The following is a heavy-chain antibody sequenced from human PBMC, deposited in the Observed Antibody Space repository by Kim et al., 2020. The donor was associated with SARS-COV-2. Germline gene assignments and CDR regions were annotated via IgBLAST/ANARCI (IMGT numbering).Heavy chain of an antibody. V-gene: IGHV1-8*01. Sequence: ASVKVSCKPSGYTFTSNDISWVRQATGQGLEWMGWVKTDGGDTVYAQKFQGRIIMAWNTSTSTAYMELSGLTSEDTAVYYCARVFGFYYHYMDVWGKG. CDR1: GYTFTSND. CDR3: ARVFGFYYHYMDV. CDR2: VKTDGGDT. D-gene: IGHD3-10*01. J-gene: IGHJ6*03.